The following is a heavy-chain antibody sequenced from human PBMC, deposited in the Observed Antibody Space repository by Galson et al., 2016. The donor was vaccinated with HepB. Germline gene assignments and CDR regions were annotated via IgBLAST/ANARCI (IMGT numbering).Heavy chain of an antibody. D-gene: IGHD3-22*01. CDR1: GFTFTSYW. CDR3: AASYYYDSSGPYYFDY. J-gene: IGHJ4*02. V-gene: IGHV3-7*01. CDR2: IKQDGSEK. Sequence: SLRLSCAASGFTFTSYWMSWVRQAPGKGLEWVANIKQDGSEKYYVDSVKGRFTISRDNAKNSLSLQLNSLRAEDTAVYYCAASYYYDSSGPYYFDYWGQGTLVTVSS.